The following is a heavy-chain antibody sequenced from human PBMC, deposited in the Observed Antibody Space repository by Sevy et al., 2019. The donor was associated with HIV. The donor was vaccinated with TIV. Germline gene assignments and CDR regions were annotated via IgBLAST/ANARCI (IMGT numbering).Heavy chain of an antibody. CDR1: GFDFSSHW. Sequence: GGSLRLSCEASGFDFSSHWMQWVRQVPGKGLVWVSRMNTDGSSTNYADSVKGRFTISRDNAKNTLYLEMNNLRDEDTTLYYCATPRFDFWGPGTLVTVSS. J-gene: IGHJ4*02. V-gene: IGHV3-74*01. CDR2: MNTDGSST. CDR3: ATPRFDF.